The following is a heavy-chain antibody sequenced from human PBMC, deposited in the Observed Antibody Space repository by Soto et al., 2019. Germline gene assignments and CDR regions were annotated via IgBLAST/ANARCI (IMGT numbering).Heavy chain of an antibody. CDR1: GYTFTSYY. D-gene: IGHD2-2*01. Sequence: ASVKVSCKASGYTFTSYYMHWVRQAPGQGLEWMGWISPNSGDTNYAQKFQGWVTMTRDTSISTAYMELSRLRSDDTAVYYCARTHCSSISCYVGSWDYWGQGTLVTVSS. V-gene: IGHV1-2*04. CDR3: ARTHCSSISCYVGSWDY. J-gene: IGHJ4*02. CDR2: ISPNSGDT.